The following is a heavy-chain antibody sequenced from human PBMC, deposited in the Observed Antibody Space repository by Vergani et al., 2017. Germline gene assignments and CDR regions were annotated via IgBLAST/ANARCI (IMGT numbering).Heavy chain of an antibody. CDR1: GFSFRNAW. J-gene: IGHJ6*02. CDR3: TTDPRYCGAGSCYWLRDHRYYGMDV. Sequence: EVQLVESGGGIVKPGGSLRLSCVASGFSFRNAWMNWVRRTPGKGLEWVGRIKSTFDRGTTDYAAAVKGGFTISRDDSKNTLFLQMNGLKTEDIGVYYCTTDPRYCGAGSCYWLRDHRYYGMDVWGQGTTVTVSS. CDR2: IKSTFDRGTT. V-gene: IGHV3-15*07. D-gene: IGHD2-21*01.